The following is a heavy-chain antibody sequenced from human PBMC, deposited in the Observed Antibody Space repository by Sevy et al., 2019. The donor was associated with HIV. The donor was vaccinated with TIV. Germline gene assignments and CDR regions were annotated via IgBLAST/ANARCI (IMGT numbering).Heavy chain of an antibody. Sequence: ASVKVSCKVSGYTLTEVSMHWVLHCPGKGLEWMGRFDPEDGETIYAQKFQGRITMTEDTSTDTAYMELRSLRSEDTAVYHCATAREYYSDSSGYLDYWGQRTLVTVSS. J-gene: IGHJ4*02. D-gene: IGHD3-22*01. CDR1: GYTLTEVS. V-gene: IGHV1-24*01. CDR2: FDPEDGET. CDR3: ATAREYYSDSSGYLDY.